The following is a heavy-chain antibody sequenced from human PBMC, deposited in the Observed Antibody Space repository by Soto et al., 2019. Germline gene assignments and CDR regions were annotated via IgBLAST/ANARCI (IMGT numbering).Heavy chain of an antibody. J-gene: IGHJ5*02. CDR3: ATRANSSSWLGTFGP. CDR1: GFTFSSYG. Sequence: LRLSCAASGFTFSSYGMHWVRQAPGKGLEWVAVIWYDGSNKYYADSVKGRFTISRDNSKNTLYLQMNSLRAEDTAVYYCATRANSSSWLGTFGPWGQGTLVTVSS. V-gene: IGHV3-33*01. CDR2: IWYDGSNK. D-gene: IGHD6-13*01.